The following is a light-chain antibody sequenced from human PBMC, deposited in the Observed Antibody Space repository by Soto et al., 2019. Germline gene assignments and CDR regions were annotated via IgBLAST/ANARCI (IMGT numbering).Light chain of an antibody. CDR1: QSVSSNN. CDR2: GAS. V-gene: IGKV3-20*01. J-gene: IGKJ1*01. CDR3: QQYESSLWT. Sequence: EIVLTQSPGTLSLSPGERATLSCRASQSVSSNNLVWYQQKPGQAPRLLIYGASKRATDIPDRISGSGSGTDFTLTISRLEPEDFAVYYCQQYESSLWTFGQGTKVEIK.